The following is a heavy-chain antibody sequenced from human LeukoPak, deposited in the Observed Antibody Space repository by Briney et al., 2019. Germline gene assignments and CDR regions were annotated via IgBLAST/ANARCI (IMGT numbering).Heavy chain of an antibody. J-gene: IGHJ5*02. CDR3: AKDRGTTVPGGLNWFDP. CDR1: GFTFSSYG. Sequence: GGSLRLPCAASGFTFSSYGMHWVRQAPGKGLEWVAVISYDGTNKYYADSVKGRFTISRDNSKNTLYLQVNSLRAEDTAVYYCAKDRGTTVPGGLNWFDPWGQGTLVTVSS. D-gene: IGHD6-19*01. V-gene: IGHV3-30*18. CDR2: ISYDGTNK.